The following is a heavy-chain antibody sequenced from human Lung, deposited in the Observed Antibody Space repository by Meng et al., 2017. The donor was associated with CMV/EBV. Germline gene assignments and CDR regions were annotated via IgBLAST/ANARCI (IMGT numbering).Heavy chain of an antibody. CDR1: GFTFSSYA. V-gene: IGHV3-30-3*01. CDR3: AHGGGDC. J-gene: IGHJ4*02. Sequence: VLLVASGGGVVQPGRSLRLSCAASGFTFSSYAMHWVRQAPGKGLEWVAVISYDGSNKYYADSVKGRFTISRDNSKNTLYLQMNSLRAEDTAVYYCAHGGGDCWGQGTLVTVSS. D-gene: IGHD2-15*01. CDR2: ISYDGSNK.